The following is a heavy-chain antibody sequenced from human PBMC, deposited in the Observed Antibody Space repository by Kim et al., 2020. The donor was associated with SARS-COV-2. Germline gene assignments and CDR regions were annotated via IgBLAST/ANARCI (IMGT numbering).Heavy chain of an antibody. CDR1: GFTFSDYY. V-gene: IGHV3-11*06. D-gene: IGHD6-19*01. Sequence: GGSLRLSCAASGFTFSDYYMSWIRQAPGKGLEWVSYISSSSSYTNYADSVKGRFTISRDNAKNSLYLQMNSLRAEDTAVYYCARASNSGWYFDYWGQGTLVTVSS. J-gene: IGHJ4*02. CDR2: ISSSSSYT. CDR3: ARASNSGWYFDY.